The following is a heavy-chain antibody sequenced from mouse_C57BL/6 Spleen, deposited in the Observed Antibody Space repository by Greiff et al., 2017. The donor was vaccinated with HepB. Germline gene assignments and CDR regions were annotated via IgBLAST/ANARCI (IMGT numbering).Heavy chain of an antibody. Sequence: QVQLQQPGAELVKPGASVKMSCKASGYTFTSYWITWVKQRPGQGLEWIGDIYPGSGSTNYNEKFKSKATLTVDTSSSTAYMQLSSLTYEDSAVYYCARDENGYDYWYFDVWGTGTTVTVSS. V-gene: IGHV1-55*01. CDR2: IYPGSGST. D-gene: IGHD2-2*01. CDR3: ARDENGYDYWYFDV. CDR1: GYTFTSYW. J-gene: IGHJ1*03.